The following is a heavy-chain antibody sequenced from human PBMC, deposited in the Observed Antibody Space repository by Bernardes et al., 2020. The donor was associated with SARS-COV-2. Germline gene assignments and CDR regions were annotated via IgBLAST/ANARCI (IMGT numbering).Heavy chain of an antibody. CDR2: VATDGNT. V-gene: IGHV3-23*01. Sequence: GGSLRLSCAASGFTLSNYAMSWVRQAPGKVLEWVSVVATDGNTYYADSVKGRSTISRDTSKSTLYWQMNSLRVEDTAVYYCAKRRAGDRWNCADPWGQGTLVTVSS. CDR1: GFTLSNYA. J-gene: IGHJ5*02. CDR3: AKRRAGDRWNCADP. D-gene: IGHD1-7*01.